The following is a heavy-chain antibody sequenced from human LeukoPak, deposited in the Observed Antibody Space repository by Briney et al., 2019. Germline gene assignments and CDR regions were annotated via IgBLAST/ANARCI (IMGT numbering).Heavy chain of an antibody. Sequence: PGGSLRLSCVASVFTFSDYYMSWIRLTPGKGLEWVSYIGGSGSVVHYADSVKGRFTISRDNAKKSLYLQMDSLRAEDTAVYYCAKDPTNTMIVELDYWGQGTLVTVSS. J-gene: IGHJ4*02. CDR3: AKDPTNTMIVELDY. CDR1: VFTFSDYY. V-gene: IGHV3-11*01. CDR2: IGGSGSVV. D-gene: IGHD3-22*01.